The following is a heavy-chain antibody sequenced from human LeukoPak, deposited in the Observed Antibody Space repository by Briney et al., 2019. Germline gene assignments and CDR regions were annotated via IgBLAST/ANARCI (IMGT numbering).Heavy chain of an antibody. V-gene: IGHV1-2*02. J-gene: IGHJ4*02. Sequence: ASVKVSCKASGYTFTGYYMHWVRQAPGQGLEWMGWINPNSVGTNYVQKFQGRGTMTRDTSISTAYMELSRLRSDDTAVYYCARDLFDVAMIVVVNPDYWGQGTLVTVS. CDR3: ARDLFDVAMIVVVNPDY. CDR1: GYTFTGYY. CDR2: INPNSVGT. D-gene: IGHD3-22*01.